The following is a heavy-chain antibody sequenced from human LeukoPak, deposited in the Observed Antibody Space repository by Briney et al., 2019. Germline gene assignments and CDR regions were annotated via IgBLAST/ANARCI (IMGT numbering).Heavy chain of an antibody. Sequence: GGSLRLSCAASGFTFSSYSMNWVRQAPGKGLEWVSYISSSSSTIYYADSVKGRFTISRDNAKNSLYLQMNSLRAEDTAVYYCARASMVRGVIILVGMDVWGQGTTVTVSS. V-gene: IGHV3-48*04. CDR3: ARASMVRGVIILVGMDV. J-gene: IGHJ6*02. D-gene: IGHD3-10*01. CDR2: ISSSSSTI. CDR1: GFTFSSYS.